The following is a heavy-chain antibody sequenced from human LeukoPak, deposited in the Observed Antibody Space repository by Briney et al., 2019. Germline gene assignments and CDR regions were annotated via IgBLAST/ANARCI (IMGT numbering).Heavy chain of an antibody. Sequence: GGSLRLSCAASGFTFSDYWMHWVRQTPGKGLVWVSRISYDGGGTNYAEFVKGRFTISRDNAKNTLYLQMNSLRVEDTAVYYCVRNMVRGVVYFDSWGQGALVTASS. D-gene: IGHD3-10*01. CDR3: VRNMVRGVVYFDS. CDR1: GFTFSDYW. V-gene: IGHV3-74*01. J-gene: IGHJ4*02. CDR2: ISYDGGGT.